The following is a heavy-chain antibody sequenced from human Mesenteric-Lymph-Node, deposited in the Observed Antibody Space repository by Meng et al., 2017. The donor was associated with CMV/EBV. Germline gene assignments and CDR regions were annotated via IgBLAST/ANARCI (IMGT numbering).Heavy chain of an antibody. J-gene: IGHJ6*02. Sequence: GGSLRLSCAASGFTFSSYSMNWVRQAPGKGLEWVSYISSSSSTIYYADSVKGRFTISRDNAKNSLYLQMNGLRAEDTAVYYCARDGYDFWSGYSNSYYYGLDVWGQGTTVTVSS. CDR2: ISSSSSTI. D-gene: IGHD3-3*01. CDR3: ARDGYDFWSGYSNSYYYGLDV. V-gene: IGHV3-48*04. CDR1: GFTFSSYS.